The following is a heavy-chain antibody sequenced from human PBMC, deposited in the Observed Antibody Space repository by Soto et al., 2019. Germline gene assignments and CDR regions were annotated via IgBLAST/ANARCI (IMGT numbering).Heavy chain of an antibody. Sequence: QAQLLQSGAEMKKPGASVKVSCKASGYTFINYFIHWVRQAPGQGLEWIGIVHPSRGTADYAQKFKGRVTLITDMSTTTVYMDLSNLISEDTAVYYCARPLIGNTVGLWGQGTTVIVSS. CDR2: VHPSRGTA. D-gene: IGHD2-8*02. CDR1: GYTFINYF. V-gene: IGHV1-46*01. CDR3: ARPLIGNTVGL. J-gene: IGHJ3*01.